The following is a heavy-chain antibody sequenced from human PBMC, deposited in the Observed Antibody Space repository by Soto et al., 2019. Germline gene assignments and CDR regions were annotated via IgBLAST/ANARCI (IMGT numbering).Heavy chain of an antibody. D-gene: IGHD6-19*01. CDR2: ISSSSSYI. CDR1: GFTFSSYA. CDR3: ARESIKAVAGLYYYYGMDV. Sequence: SGFTFSSYAMNWVRQAPGQGLAWVSSISSSSSYIYYADSMKGRFTISRDNAKNSLYLQMNRLRAEDTAVYYCARESIKAVAGLYYYYGMDVWGQGTTVTVSS. V-gene: IGHV3-21*01. J-gene: IGHJ6*02.